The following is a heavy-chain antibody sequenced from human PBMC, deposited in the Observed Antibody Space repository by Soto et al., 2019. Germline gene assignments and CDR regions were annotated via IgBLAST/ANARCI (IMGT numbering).Heavy chain of an antibody. J-gene: IGHJ5*02. Sequence: QVQLVESGGGVVQPGRSLRLSCAASGFTFSSYAMHWVRQAPGKGLEWVAVISYDGSNKYYADSVKGRFTISRDNSKNTLYLQMNSLRAEDTAVYYCARDRANRGWFDPWGQGTLVTVSS. CDR1: GFTFSSYA. CDR3: ARDRANRGWFDP. CDR2: ISYDGSNK. D-gene: IGHD3-10*01. V-gene: IGHV3-30-3*01.